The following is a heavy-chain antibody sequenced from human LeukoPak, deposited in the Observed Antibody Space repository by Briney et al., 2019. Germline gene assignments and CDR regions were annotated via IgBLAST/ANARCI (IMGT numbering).Heavy chain of an antibody. CDR1: GGSISSYY. V-gene: IGHV4-4*07. CDR3: ARGRYYDSSGYFRRYINWFDP. D-gene: IGHD3-22*01. J-gene: IGHJ5*02. Sequence: PSETLSLTCTVSGGSISSYYWSWIRQPAGKGLEWIGRIYTSGSTNYNPSLKSRVTMSVDTSKNQFSLKLSSVTAADTAVYYCARGRYYDSSGYFRRYINWFDPWGQGTLVTVSS. CDR2: IYTSGST.